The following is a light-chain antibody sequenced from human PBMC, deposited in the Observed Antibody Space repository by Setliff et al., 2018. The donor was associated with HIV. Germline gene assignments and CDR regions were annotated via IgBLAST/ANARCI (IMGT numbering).Light chain of an antibody. V-gene: IGLV2-14*03. CDR1: SSDVGGYNY. Sequence: QSALTQPASVSGSPGQSITISCTGTSSDVGGYNYVSWYQQHPGKAPKLLIFDVSDRPSGISNRFSGSKSGTTASLTISGLQAEDEADYYCCSFTSSSTRIIFGGGTKVTVL. J-gene: IGLJ2*01. CDR2: DVS. CDR3: CSFTSSSTRII.